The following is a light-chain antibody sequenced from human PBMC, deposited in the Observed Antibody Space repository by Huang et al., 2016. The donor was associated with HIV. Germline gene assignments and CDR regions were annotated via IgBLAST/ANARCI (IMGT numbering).Light chain of an antibody. CDR2: AAS. CDR1: QSVSSSY. CDR3: QHYGNSPGFT. J-gene: IGKJ3*01. V-gene: IGKV3-20*01. Sequence: EIVLTQSPGTLSLSPGERATLSCRTSQSVSSSYFAWYQQKPGQSPRLLIYAASSRAAGIPDRVSRSGSGTDFTLTISRLEPEDFAVYYCQHYGNSPGFTFGPGTKVDIK.